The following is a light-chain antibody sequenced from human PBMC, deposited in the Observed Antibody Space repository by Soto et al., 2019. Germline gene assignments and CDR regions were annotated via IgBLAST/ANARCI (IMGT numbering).Light chain of an antibody. CDR3: SSYRTIRSAVV. V-gene: IGLV2-14*01. CDR2: DVI. J-gene: IGLJ2*01. Sequence: QSALTQTASVSGSPGQSITISCTGTSSDVGGYNYVSWYQQYPGKAPKLMIYDVINRPSGVSNRFSGSKSGNTASLTISGLQAEEEADYYCSSYRTIRSAVVFGGGTKLTVL. CDR1: SSDVGGYNY.